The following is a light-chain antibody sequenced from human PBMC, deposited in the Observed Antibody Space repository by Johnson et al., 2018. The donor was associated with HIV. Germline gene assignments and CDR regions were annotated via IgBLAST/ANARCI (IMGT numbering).Light chain of an antibody. J-gene: IGLJ1*01. CDR3: GTWDSSRSADV. V-gene: IGLV1-51*02. Sequence: QSVLTQPPSVSAAPGQKVTISCSGSSSNIGNNYVSWYQQLPGTAPKLLIYENNKRPSGIPDRFSGSKSGTSATLGITGLQTGDEADYYCGTWDSSRSADVFRTGTKVT. CDR2: ENN. CDR1: SSNIGNNY.